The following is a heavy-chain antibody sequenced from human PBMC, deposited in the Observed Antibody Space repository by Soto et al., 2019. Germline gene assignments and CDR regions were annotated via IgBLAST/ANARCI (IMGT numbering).Heavy chain of an antibody. V-gene: IGHV1-3*01. CDR2: INAGNGNT. D-gene: IGHD6-19*01. CDR3: ARAKVDSSGWYLWFDP. J-gene: IGHJ5*02. CDR1: GYTFTSYA. Sequence: ASVKVSCKASGYTFTSYAMHWVRQAPGQRLEWMGWINAGNGNTKYSQEFQGRVTITRDTSASTAYMELSSLRSEDTAVYYCARAKVDSSGWYLWFDPWGQGTLVTVSS.